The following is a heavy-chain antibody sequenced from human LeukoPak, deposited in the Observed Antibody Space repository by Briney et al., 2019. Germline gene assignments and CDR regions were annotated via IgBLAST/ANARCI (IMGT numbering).Heavy chain of an antibody. CDR2: IYYSGST. CDR1: DDSITMYY. J-gene: IGHJ4*02. V-gene: IGHV4-59*05. Sequence: SETLSLTCSVSDDSITMYYRTWIRQPPGKGLEWIGSIYYSGSTYYNPSLKSRVTISVDTSKNQFSLKLSSVTAADTAVYYCASLYFWGQGSQVTVSS. D-gene: IGHD2-21*01. CDR3: ASLYF.